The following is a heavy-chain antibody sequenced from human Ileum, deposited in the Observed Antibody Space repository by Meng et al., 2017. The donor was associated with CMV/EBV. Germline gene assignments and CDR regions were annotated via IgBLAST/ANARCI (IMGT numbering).Heavy chain of an antibody. V-gene: IGHV4-59*01. CDR3: ALRGLAAGTLQQ. J-gene: IGHJ1*01. D-gene: IGHD6-13*01. Sequence: QAQLQESGTGLVKPSETLSLICAVSGGSMSSTCWSWIRQPPGKGLEWIGYVCYNGITDYNPSLKSRITISGDTSKNQFSLQVTSVTAADTAMYYCALRGLAAGTLQQWGQGTLVTVSS. CDR2: VCYNGIT. CDR1: GGSMSSTC.